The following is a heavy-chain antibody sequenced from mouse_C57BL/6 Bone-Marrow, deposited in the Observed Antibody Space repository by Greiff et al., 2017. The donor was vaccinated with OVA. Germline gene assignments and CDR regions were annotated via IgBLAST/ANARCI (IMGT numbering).Heavy chain of an antibody. CDR3: TVGSSWFAY. J-gene: IGHJ3*01. CDR2: IDPENGDT. Sequence: EVKVEESGAELVRPGASVKLSCTASGFNIKDDYMHWVKQRPEQGLEWIGWIDPENGDTEYASKFQGKATITADTSSNTAYLQLSSLTSEDTAVYYCTVGSSWFAYWGQGTLVTVSA. V-gene: IGHV14-4*01. CDR1: GFNIKDDY. D-gene: IGHD1-1*01.